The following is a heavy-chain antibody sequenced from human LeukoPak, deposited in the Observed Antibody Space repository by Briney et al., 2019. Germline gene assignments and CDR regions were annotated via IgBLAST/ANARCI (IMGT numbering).Heavy chain of an antibody. CDR3: ARFGSGWYGFDY. CDR2: IYHSGST. V-gene: IGHV4-4*02. CDR1: GDSISSSNW. Sequence: PSETLSLTCAVSGDSISSSNWWSWVRQPPGKGLEWIGEIYHSGSTNYNPSLRCRVTISVDKSKNQFSLKLSSVTAADTAVYYCARFGSGWYGFDYWGQGTLVSVSS. J-gene: IGHJ4*02. D-gene: IGHD6-19*01.